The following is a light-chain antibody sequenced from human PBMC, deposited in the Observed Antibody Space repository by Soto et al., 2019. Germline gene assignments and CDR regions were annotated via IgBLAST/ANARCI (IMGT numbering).Light chain of an antibody. Sequence: QSALTQPPSASGSPGPSVTISCTGTSNDVGGYNYVSWFQHHPGKAPKLLIYEVSKRPSGVPDRCSGSKSDNTASLTVSGLQTDDEAHYYCEVWDDSLSTWVFGGGTKVTVL. CDR2: EVS. CDR3: EVWDDSLSTWV. J-gene: IGLJ3*02. V-gene: IGLV2-8*01. CDR1: SNDVGGYNY.